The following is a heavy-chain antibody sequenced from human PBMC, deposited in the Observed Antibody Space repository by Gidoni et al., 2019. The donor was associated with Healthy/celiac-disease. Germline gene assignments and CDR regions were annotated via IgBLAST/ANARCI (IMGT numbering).Heavy chain of an antibody. D-gene: IGHD3-16*01. V-gene: IGHV3-33*01. Sequence: QVQLVESGGGVVQPGRSLRLSCAASGFTFSSYGMHWVRQAPGKGLEWVAVIWYDGSNKYYADSVKGRFTISRDNSKNTLYLQMNSLRAEDTAVYYCARAPAPSRFRGMDVWGQGTTVTVSS. CDR2: IWYDGSNK. CDR1: GFTFSSYG. J-gene: IGHJ6*02. CDR3: ARAPAPSRFRGMDV.